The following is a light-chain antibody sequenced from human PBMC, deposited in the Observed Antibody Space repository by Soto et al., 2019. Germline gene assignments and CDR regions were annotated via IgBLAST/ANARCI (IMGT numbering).Light chain of an antibody. J-gene: IGKJ4*01. CDR3: QQRSNWPPLT. V-gene: IGKV3-11*01. Sequence: EIVLTQSPATLSLPPGERASLSCRASQCVSSYLAWYQQKPGQAPRLLIYDASNRATGIPARFSGSGSGTDFTLTISSLEPEDFAVYYCQQRSNWPPLTFGGGTKVDI. CDR1: QCVSSY. CDR2: DAS.